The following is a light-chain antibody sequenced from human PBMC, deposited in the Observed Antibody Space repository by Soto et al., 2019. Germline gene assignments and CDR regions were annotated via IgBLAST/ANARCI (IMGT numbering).Light chain of an antibody. V-gene: IGLV3-21*02. Sequence: SYELTQPPSVSVAPGQTARITCGGSNVGSKSVHWYQQKPGQAPLLVVYDDNDRPSGIPERFSGSNSGNTATLTISRVEAGDEVDYYCQLWDSSSDHYVFGTGTKLTVL. CDR2: DDN. CDR3: QLWDSSSDHYV. J-gene: IGLJ1*01. CDR1: NVGSKS.